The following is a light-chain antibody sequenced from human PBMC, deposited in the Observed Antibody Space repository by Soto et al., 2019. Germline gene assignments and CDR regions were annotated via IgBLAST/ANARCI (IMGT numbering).Light chain of an antibody. CDR2: GNT. CDR1: SSNIGAGYD. Sequence: QSVLTQPPSMSGAPGQRVTIYCTGSSSNIGAGYDVHWYQLLPGTAPKLLIYGNTNRPSGVPDRFSGSKSGTSASLAITGLRAEDEADYYCQSHDSSLNGWVFGGGTKLTVL. J-gene: IGLJ3*02. CDR3: QSHDSSLNGWV. V-gene: IGLV1-40*01.